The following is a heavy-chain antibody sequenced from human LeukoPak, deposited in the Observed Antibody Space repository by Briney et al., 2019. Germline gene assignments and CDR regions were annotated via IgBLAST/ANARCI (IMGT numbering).Heavy chain of an antibody. CDR1: DXSISSYY. CDR2: IYYSGST. J-gene: IGHJ4*02. Sequence: SETLSLTCTVSDXSISSYYGSWIRQPPGKGLEWIGYIYYSGSTNYNPYPKSRVTISVDTSKNQFSLKLTSVTAADTAVYFCARGSGWYGYWGQGTLVSDSS. D-gene: IGHD6-19*01. CDR3: ARGSGWYGY. V-gene: IGHV4-59*01.